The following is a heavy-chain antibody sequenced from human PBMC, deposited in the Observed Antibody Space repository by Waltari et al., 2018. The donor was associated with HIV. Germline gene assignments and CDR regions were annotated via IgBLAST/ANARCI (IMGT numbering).Heavy chain of an antibody. J-gene: IGHJ6*02. CDR2: ISYSGST. CDR1: ESSLTSYY. Sequence: QVQLQESGPGVVQPSETLSLTCTVSESSLTSYYWNWIRQPPGRGLEWIGYISYSGSTTYNPSLKTRVTISRDTSTNQFSLRLTSVTAADTAVYYCARDQVYSGNSPGRVGMDVWGQGTTVTVSS. V-gene: IGHV4-59*01. CDR3: ARDQVYSGNSPGRVGMDV. D-gene: IGHD1-26*01.